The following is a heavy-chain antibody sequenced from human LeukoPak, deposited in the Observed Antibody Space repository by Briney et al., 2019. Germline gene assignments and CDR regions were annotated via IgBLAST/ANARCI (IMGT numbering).Heavy chain of an antibody. V-gene: IGHV4-34*01. J-gene: IGHJ6*03. CDR1: GGSFSGYY. Sequence: SETLSLTCAVYGGSFSGYYWSWIRQPPGKGLEWIGEINHSGSTNYNPSLKSRVTISVDTSKNQFSLKLSSVTAADTAAYYCAETTVTNYYYYMDVWGKGTTVTVSS. CDR3: AETTVTNYYYYMDV. CDR2: INHSGST. D-gene: IGHD4-11*01.